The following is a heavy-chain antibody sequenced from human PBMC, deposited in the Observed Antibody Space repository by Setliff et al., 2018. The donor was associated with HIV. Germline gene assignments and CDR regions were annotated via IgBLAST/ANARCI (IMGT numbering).Heavy chain of an antibody. CDR1: GVSISSSNW. V-gene: IGHV4-4*02. Sequence: SETLSLTCAVSGVSISSSNWWTWVRQPPGKGLEWIGEVSHSGSTNYNPSLKSRVTISVDKSRNQFSLKLSSVTAADTAVYYYARDQRLSYWGQGTLVTVSS. CDR3: ARDQRLSY. CDR2: VSHSGST. J-gene: IGHJ4*02.